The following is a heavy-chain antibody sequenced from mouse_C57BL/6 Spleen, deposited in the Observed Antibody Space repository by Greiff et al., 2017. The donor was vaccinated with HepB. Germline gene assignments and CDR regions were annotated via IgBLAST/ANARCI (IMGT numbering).Heavy chain of an antibody. CDR3: ARQTTVVPFDY. J-gene: IGHJ2*01. D-gene: IGHD1-1*01. CDR2: ISGGGGNT. CDR1: GFTFSSYT. V-gene: IGHV5-9*01. Sequence: EVQLVESGGGLVKPGGSPKLSCAASGFTFSSYTMSWVRQTPEKRLEWVATISGGGGNTYYPDSVKGRFTISRDNAKNTLYLQMSSLRSEDTALYYCARQTTVVPFDYWGQGTTLTVSS.